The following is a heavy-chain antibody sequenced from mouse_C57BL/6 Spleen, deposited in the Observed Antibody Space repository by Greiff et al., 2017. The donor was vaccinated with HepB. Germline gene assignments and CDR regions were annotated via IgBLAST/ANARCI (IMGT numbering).Heavy chain of an antibody. D-gene: IGHD2-2*01. V-gene: IGHV1-59*01. CDR2: IDPSDSYT. Sequence: QVQLQQPGAELVRPGTSVKLSCKASGYTFTSYWMHWVKQRPGQGLEWIGVIDPSDSYTNYNQKFKGKATLTVDTSSSTAYMQLSSLTSEDSAVYYCARKGDLAMVTYFDYWGQGTTLTVSS. CDR3: ARKGDLAMVTYFDY. CDR1: GYTFTSYW. J-gene: IGHJ2*01.